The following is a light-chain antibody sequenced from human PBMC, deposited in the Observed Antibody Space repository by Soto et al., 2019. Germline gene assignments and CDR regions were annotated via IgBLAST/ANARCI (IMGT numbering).Light chain of an antibody. J-gene: IGLJ1*01. CDR3: SSFTSNRIYV. Sequence: QSALTQPTSVSGSPGQSITISCTGNHNDIGTYDYVSWYQQHPGRAPRLLIHGVTTRPSGISDRFSASKSGLTASLTISGLQPEDEADYYCSSFTSNRIYVFXPGTKVTVL. CDR1: HNDIGTYDY. V-gene: IGLV2-14*03. CDR2: GVT.